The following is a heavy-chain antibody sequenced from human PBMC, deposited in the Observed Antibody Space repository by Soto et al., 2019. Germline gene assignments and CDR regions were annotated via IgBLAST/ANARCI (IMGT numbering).Heavy chain of an antibody. CDR2: ISYDGSNK. CDR3: AKDVVVVPAAPPGMDV. J-gene: IGHJ6*02. V-gene: IGHV3-30*18. CDR1: GFTFSSYG. D-gene: IGHD2-2*01. Sequence: GGSLRLSCAASGFTFSSYGMHWVRQAPGKGLEWVAVISYDGSNKYYADSVKGRFTISRDNSKNTLYLQMNSLRAEDTAVYYCAKDVVVVPAAPPGMDVWGQGTTVTVSS.